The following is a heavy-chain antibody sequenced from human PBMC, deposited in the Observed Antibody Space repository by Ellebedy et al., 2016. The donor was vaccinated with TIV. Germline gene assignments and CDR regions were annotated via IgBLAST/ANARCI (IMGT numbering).Heavy chain of an antibody. CDR3: ASRYYDILTGYHDY. D-gene: IGHD3-9*01. J-gene: IGHJ4*02. CDR2: ISGSGGST. V-gene: IGHV3-23*01. CDR1: GFTFSSYA. Sequence: GESLKISCAASGFTFSSYAMSWVRQAPGKGLEWVSAISGSGGSTYYADSVKGRFTISRDNSKNTLYLQMNSLRAEDTAVYYCASRYYDILTGYHDYWGQGTLVTVSS.